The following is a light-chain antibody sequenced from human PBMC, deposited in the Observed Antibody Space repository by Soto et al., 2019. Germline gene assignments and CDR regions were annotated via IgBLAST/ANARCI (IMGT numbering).Light chain of an antibody. J-gene: IGLJ1*01. CDR3: ISYTSSSTLYV. CDR1: SSDVGGYNS. V-gene: IGLV2-14*03. CDR2: DVS. Sequence: QSALTQPASVSGSPGQWITISCTGTSSDVGGYNSVSWYQQHPGKAPKLMIYDVSNRPSEVSNRFSGSKSGNTASLTISGLQAEDEADYYCISYTSSSTLYVFGTGTKLTVL.